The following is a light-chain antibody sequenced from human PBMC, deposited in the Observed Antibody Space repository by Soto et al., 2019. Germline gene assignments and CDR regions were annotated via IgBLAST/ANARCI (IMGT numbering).Light chain of an antibody. V-gene: IGLV2-14*01. J-gene: IGLJ3*02. CDR1: SSDVGGYNY. CDR2: EVS. CDR3: SSYTSSSTRV. Sequence: QSVLTQPASVSGSTGQSITISCTGTSSDVGGYNYVSWYQQHPGKAPKLMIYEVSNRPSGVSNRFSGSKSGNTASLTISGIQAEDEADYYCSSYTSSSTRVFGGGTKLTVL.